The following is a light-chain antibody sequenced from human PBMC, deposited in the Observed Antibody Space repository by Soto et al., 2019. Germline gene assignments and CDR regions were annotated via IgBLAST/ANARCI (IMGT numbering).Light chain of an antibody. CDR2: DAS. CDR1: QSISSW. CDR3: QQSYSTLWT. Sequence: DIRMSQSPSALSASVGDRVTITCRASQSISSWLAWYQQKPGKAPKLLIYDASSLESGVPSRFSGSGSGTEFTLTISSLQPDDFATYYCQQSYSTLWTFGQGTKVDIK. J-gene: IGKJ1*01. V-gene: IGKV1-5*01.